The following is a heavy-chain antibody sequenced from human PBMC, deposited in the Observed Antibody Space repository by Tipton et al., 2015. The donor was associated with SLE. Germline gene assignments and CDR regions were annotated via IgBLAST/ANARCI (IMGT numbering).Heavy chain of an antibody. CDR3: ASRLGYPTYYYGMDV. CDR2: IYHSGST. Sequence: TLSLTCAVSGGSISSGGYSWSWIRQPPGKGLEWIGYIYHSGSTYYNPSLKSRVTISVDRSKNQFSLKLSSVTAADTAVYYCASRLGYPTYYYGMDVWGQGTTVTVSS. V-gene: IGHV4-30-2*01. D-gene: IGHD5-12*01. J-gene: IGHJ6*02. CDR1: GGSISSGGYS.